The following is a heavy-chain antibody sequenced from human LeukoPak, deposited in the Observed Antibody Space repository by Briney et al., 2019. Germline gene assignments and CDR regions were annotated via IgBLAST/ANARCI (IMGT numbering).Heavy chain of an antibody. CDR2: IYSTGGT. J-gene: IGHJ4*02. V-gene: IGHV4-39*07. CDR3: ARGGYSFGLGYFDY. Sequence: SETLSLTCTVSGASYWGWVRQSPEMGLEWIGSIYSTGGTYYNPSLKSRVTMSVDTSKNQFSLKLSSVTAADTAVYYCARGGYSFGLGYFDYWGQGTLVTVSS. D-gene: IGHD5-18*01. CDR1: GASY.